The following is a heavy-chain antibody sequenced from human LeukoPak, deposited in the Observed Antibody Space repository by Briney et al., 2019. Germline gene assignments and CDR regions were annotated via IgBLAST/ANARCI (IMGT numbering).Heavy chain of an antibody. CDR2: ISYDGSNK. CDR1: GFTFSSYG. Sequence: GGSLRLSCAASGFTFSSYGMHWVRQAPGKGLEWVAVISYDGSNKYYADSVKGRFTISRDNAKNSVYLQMNSLRAEDTAVYYCAREGDYYCSGGSCYDYWGQGTLVTVSS. CDR3: AREGDYYCSGGSCYDY. J-gene: IGHJ4*02. V-gene: IGHV3-30*03. D-gene: IGHD2-15*01.